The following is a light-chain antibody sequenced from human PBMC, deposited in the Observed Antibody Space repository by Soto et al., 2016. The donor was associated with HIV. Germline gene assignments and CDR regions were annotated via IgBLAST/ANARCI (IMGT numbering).Light chain of an antibody. CDR1: SLGRFH. V-gene: IGLV3-19*01. J-gene: IGLJ2*01. CDR3: NSRDSSGDHVV. Sequence: SSELTQDPAVSVALGRTVRITCQGDSLGRFHASWYQQKPGQAPLLVIYDKDNRPSGIPDRFSGSSSGNAASLTITGAQAEDEADYYCNSRDSSGDHVVFGGGTKLTVL. CDR2: DKD.